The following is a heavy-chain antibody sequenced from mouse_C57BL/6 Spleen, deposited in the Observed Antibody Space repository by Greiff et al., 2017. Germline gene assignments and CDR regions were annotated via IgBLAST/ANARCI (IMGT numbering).Heavy chain of an antibody. Sequence: QVQLQQPGAELVRPGSSVKLSCKASGYTFTSYWMHWVKQRPIQGLEWIGNIDPSDSETHYNQKFKDKATLTVDKSSSTAYMQLSSLTSEDAAVYYCSRTAYAMDYWGQGTSVTVSS. CDR3: SRTAYAMDY. J-gene: IGHJ4*01. V-gene: IGHV1-52*01. CDR2: IDPSDSET. CDR1: GYTFTSYW. D-gene: IGHD1-2*01.